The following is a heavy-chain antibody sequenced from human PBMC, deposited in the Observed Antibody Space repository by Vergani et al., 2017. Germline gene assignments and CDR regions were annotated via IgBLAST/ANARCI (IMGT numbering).Heavy chain of an antibody. CDR2: IYYSGST. V-gene: IGHV4-61*08. CDR3: ARDGDYGDYGHYYYMDV. CDR1: GGSISSGDYY. Sequence: QVQLQESGPGLVKPSQTLSLTCTVSGGSISSGDYYWSWIRQPPGKGLEWIGYIYYSGSTNYNPSLKSRVTISVDTSKNQFSLKLSSVTAADTAVYYCARDGDYGDYGHYYYMDVWGKGTTVTVSS. J-gene: IGHJ6*03. D-gene: IGHD4-17*01.